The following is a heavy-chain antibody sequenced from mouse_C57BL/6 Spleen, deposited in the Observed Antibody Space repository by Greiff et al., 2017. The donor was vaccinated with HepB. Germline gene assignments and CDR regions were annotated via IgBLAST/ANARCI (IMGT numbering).Heavy chain of an antibody. CDR1: GFNIQDDY. Sequence: VQLQQSGAELVRPGASVKLSCTASGFNIQDDYMPWVKQRPEQGLEWIGWIAPENGDTEYASKFQGKATITAYTSSNTAYLQLSSLTSEDTAVYYCTTGRLLRRGYFDYWGQGTTLTVSS. J-gene: IGHJ2*01. CDR2: IAPENGDT. D-gene: IGHD1-1*01. CDR3: TTGRLLRRGYFDY. V-gene: IGHV14-4*01.